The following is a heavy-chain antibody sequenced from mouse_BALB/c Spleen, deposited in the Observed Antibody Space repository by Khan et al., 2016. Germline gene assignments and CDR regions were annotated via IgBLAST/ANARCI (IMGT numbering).Heavy chain of an antibody. D-gene: IGHD3-1*01. CDR2: IRYSGST. J-gene: IGHJ1*01. CDR1: GYSITSDYA. V-gene: IGHV3-2*02. CDR3: TRSPPATRYFDV. Sequence: EVQLQESGPGLVKPSQSLSLTCTVTGYSITSDYAWNWIRQFPGNKLEWMGYIRYSGSTTYNPSLKSRISITRDTSKNQFFLQLYSVTTEDTATYYGTRSPPATRYFDVWGAGTTVTVSS.